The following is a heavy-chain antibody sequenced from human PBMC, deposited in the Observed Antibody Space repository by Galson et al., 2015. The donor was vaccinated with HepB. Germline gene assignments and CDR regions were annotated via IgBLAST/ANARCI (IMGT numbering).Heavy chain of an antibody. D-gene: IGHD3-10*01. CDR2: IKSKSDGGTA. J-gene: IGHJ4*02. CDR3: TTAPRHYEPGRYYNEVSY. V-gene: IGHV3-15*01. CDR1: GVTFTNAW. Sequence: SLRLSCAVSGVTFTNAWMSWVRQAPGKGLEWVGRIKSKSDGGTADYPAPVKGRFTISRDDSKNTLYLQMNSLKTEDTAMYYCTTAPRHYEPGRYYNEVSYWGQGTLVTVSS.